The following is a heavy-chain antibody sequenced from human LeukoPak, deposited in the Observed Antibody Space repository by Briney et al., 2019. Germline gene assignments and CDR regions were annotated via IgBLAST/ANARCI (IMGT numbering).Heavy chain of an antibody. CDR2: ISWNSGSI. CDR1: GFTFDDYA. CDR3: AKGGSRWELLGEFDY. J-gene: IGHJ4*02. Sequence: GGSLRLSCAASGFTFDDYAMHWVRQAPGKGLEWVSGISWNSGSIGYADSVKGRFTIPRDNAKNSLYLQMNSLRAEDTALYYCAKGGSRWELLGEFDYWGQGTLVTVSS. D-gene: IGHD1-26*01. V-gene: IGHV3-9*01.